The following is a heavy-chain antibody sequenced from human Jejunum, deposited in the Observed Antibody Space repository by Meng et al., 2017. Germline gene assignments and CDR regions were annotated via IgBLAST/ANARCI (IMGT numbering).Heavy chain of an antibody. CDR3: ARGGFFEAAAANLIDS. J-gene: IGHJ4*02. CDR2: IDYSGST. D-gene: IGHD6-13*01. Sequence: GQVEGPGPGRWRPPGTWATPCTVSGGSVSGGNYSWSWIRQPPGKGLAWSGYIDYSGSTNYNPTPKSRVTILVDTSKNQFSLKLSSVTAADTAVYYCARGGFFEAAAANLIDSWGQGTLVTVSS. V-gene: IGHV4-61*01. CDR1: GGSVSGGNYS.